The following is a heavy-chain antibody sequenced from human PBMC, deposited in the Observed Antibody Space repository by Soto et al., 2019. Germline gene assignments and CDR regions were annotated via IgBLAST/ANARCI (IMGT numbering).Heavy chain of an antibody. V-gene: IGHV3-48*02. CDR1: GFTFSSYS. Sequence: EVQLVESGGGLVQPGGSLRLSCAASGFTFSSYSMNWVRQAPGKGLEWVSYISSSSSTIYYAESVKGRFTISRDNAKNSLYLQRTGLRDEDTAVYYCARYRSGRHDDWGQGTLVTVSS. CDR2: ISSSSSTI. D-gene: IGHD2-15*01. CDR3: ARYRSGRHDD. J-gene: IGHJ4*02.